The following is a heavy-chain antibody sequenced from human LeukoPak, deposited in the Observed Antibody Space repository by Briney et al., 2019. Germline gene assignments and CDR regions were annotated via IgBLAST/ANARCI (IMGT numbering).Heavy chain of an antibody. CDR1: GFPLSSYS. D-gene: IGHD2-15*01. CDR3: ARVKGSYFDY. J-gene: IGHJ4*02. CDR2: ISASGSNI. V-gene: IGHV3-48*01. Sequence: GGSLRLSCAASGFPLSSYSINWFRQAPGKGLEWVAYISASGSNIYYVDSVKGRFTVSRDNPKSSLFLQMNSPRAEDTAVYYCARVKGSYFDYWGQGALVTVSS.